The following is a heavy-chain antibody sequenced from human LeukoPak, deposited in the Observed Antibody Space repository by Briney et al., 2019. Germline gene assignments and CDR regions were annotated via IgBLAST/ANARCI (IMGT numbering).Heavy chain of an antibody. CDR1: GFTFSSFA. D-gene: IGHD4-23*01. CDR2: IYYSGST. CDR3: ARVEGRAVVTAYYFDY. Sequence: LRLSCAASGFTFSSFAMIWVRQPPGKGLEWIGYIYYSGSTYYNPSLKSRVTISVDTSKNQFSLKLSSVTAADTAVYYCARVEGRAVVTAYYFDYWGQGTLVTVSS. J-gene: IGHJ4*02. V-gene: IGHV4-30-4*08.